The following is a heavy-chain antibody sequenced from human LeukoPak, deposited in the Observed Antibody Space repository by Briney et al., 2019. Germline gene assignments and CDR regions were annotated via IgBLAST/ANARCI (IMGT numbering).Heavy chain of an antibody. Sequence: GGSLRLSCAASGFTFSNYWMSWVRQAPGKGLERVANIKGDVSEKYYVDSVKGRFTISRDNAKNSLYLQMNSLRAEDTAVYYCARADDIVVVPAAVYPFDYWGQGTLVTVSS. V-gene: IGHV3-7*01. CDR2: IKGDVSEK. CDR1: GFTFSNYW. J-gene: IGHJ4*02. D-gene: IGHD2-2*01. CDR3: ARADDIVVVPAAVYPFDY.